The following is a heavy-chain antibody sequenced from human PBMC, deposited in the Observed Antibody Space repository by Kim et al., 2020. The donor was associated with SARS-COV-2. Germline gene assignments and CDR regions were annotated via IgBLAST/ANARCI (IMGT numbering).Heavy chain of an antibody. CDR2: IYYSGST. J-gene: IGHJ4*02. CDR3: ARVYYDFWSGYYSIFDY. V-gene: IGHV4-39*01. CDR1: GGSISSSSYY. Sequence: SETLSLTCTVSGGSISSSSYYWGWIRQPPGKGLEWIGSIYYSGSTYYNPSLKSRVTISVDTSKNQFSLKLSSVTAADTAVYYCARVYYDFWSGYYSIFDYWGQGTLVTVSS. D-gene: IGHD3-3*01.